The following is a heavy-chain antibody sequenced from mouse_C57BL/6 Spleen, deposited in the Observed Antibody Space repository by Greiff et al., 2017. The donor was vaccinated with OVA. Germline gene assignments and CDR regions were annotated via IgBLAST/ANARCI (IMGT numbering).Heavy chain of an antibody. J-gene: IGHJ2*01. Sequence: VQLQQPGAELVKPGASVKMSCKASGYTFTSYWITWVKQRPGQGLEWIGDIYPGSGSTNYNEKFKSKATLTVDTSSSTAYMQLSSLTSEDSAVYYCATGRVTTVVADYWGKGTTLTVSS. CDR2: IYPGSGST. V-gene: IGHV1-55*01. CDR3: ATGRVTTVVADY. D-gene: IGHD1-1*01. CDR1: GYTFTSYW.